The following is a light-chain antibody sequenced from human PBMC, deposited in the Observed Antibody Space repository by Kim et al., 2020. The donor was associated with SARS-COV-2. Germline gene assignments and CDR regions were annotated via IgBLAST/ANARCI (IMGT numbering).Light chain of an antibody. Sequence: VGERGAITGRASQGINNYLSWYQQKPGEAPRLLIYGSSNLRTGVPSRFSGSGSETNFTFTISSLQAEDIATYYCQQYENLPPTFGQGTKVDIK. CDR3: QQYENLPPT. CDR1: QGINNY. CDR2: GSS. J-gene: IGKJ1*01. V-gene: IGKV1-33*01.